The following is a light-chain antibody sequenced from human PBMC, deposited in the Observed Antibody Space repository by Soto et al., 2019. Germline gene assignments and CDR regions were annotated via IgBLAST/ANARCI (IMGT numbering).Light chain of an antibody. CDR3: QQSYNTPWT. Sequence: DIQRTQSPSSLSAFVGDRVTITWRASHYISSYLSWYHQKPGKAPKLRIYAASNLQSGVPSRFSGSESGTDFTLTISRLQPEDSATYYCQQSYNTPWTFGQGTKVDIK. CDR1: HYISSY. J-gene: IGKJ1*01. CDR2: AAS. V-gene: IGKV1-39*01.